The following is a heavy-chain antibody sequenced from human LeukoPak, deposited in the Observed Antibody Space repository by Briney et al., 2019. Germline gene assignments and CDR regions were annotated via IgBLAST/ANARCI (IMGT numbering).Heavy chain of an antibody. V-gene: IGHV4-34*01. CDR1: GGSLSGYY. CDR3: ARNTAAAVMYYFDY. CDR2: INHSGST. D-gene: IGHD2-2*01. Sequence: SETLSLTCAVYGGSLSGYYWSWIRQPPGKGLEWIGEINHSGSTNYNPSLKSRVTISVDTSKNQFSLKLSSVTAADTAVYYCARNTAAAVMYYFDYWGQGTLVTVSS. J-gene: IGHJ4*02.